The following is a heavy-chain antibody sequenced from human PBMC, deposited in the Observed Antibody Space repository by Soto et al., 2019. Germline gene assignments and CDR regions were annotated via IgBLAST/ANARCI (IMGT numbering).Heavy chain of an antibody. J-gene: IGHJ6*03. CDR2: IYYSGST. D-gene: IGHD3-9*01. Sequence: SQTLSLTRPVEEESITRCYRYRIRHHPRKVLEWVGYIYYSGSTSYNPSLRRRVIMSVDTSKRQFSLQLKSVTAADTAIYYCARTVLGPDILADQFVDYYYYMDVWGQGTTVTVSS. CDR1: EESITRCY. V-gene: IGHV4-59*08. CDR3: ARTVLGPDILADQFVDYYYYMDV.